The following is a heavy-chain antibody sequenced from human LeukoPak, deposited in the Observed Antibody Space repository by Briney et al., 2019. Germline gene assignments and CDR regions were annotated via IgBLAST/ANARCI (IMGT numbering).Heavy chain of an antibody. CDR1: GFTLSLDW. D-gene: IGHD2-21*01. CDR2: ISGEGNLV. Sequence: PGGSLRLSCAASGFTLSLDWMHWVRQAPGKGLEWVSLISGEGNLVVYADSVKGRFTVSRDNANNTLYLQMNSLRAEDTAVYYCTRDGPQTIPLDYWGQGTLVTVSS. J-gene: IGHJ4*02. CDR3: TRDGPQTIPLDY. V-gene: IGHV3-74*01.